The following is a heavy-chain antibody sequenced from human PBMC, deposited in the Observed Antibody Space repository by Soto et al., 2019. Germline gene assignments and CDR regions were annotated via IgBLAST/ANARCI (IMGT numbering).Heavy chain of an antibody. CDR2: IYHSGNT. Sequence: PSETLSLTCAVYGGFLSESYWGWIRQPPGKGLEWIGSIYHSGNTYYNPSLKSRVSISLDTSKNHFSLELTSVTAADTAVYYCARVKLAARGGFDYWGLRTLVTVS. CDR3: ARVKLAARGGFDY. V-gene: IGHV4-38-2*01. J-gene: IGHJ4*02. CDR1: GGFLSESY. D-gene: IGHD2-15*01.